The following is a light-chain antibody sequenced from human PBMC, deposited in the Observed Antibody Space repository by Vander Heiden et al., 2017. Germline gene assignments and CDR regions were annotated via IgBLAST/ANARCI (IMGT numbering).Light chain of an antibody. CDR2: GVS. Sequence: QSALTHPAPVPGPPGQSITISCTGTGSDVGGYNYVSWYQQHPGKAPKVMIYGVSNRPSGISNRFSGSKSGNTASLTISGLQAEDEADYYCTSYTSGSTLVFGGGTKLTLL. V-gene: IGLV2-14*03. CDR1: GSDVGGYNY. J-gene: IGLJ2*01. CDR3: TSYTSGSTLV.